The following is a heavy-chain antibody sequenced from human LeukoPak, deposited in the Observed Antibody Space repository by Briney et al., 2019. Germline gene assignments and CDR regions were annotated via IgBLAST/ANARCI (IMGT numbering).Heavy chain of an antibody. D-gene: IGHD3-10*01. J-gene: IGHJ3*02. Sequence: VASVKVSCKASGYTFTTYAMHWVRQAPGQRLEWMGWINTGNGNTKYSQKFQGRVTITRDTSASTAYMELSSLRSEDTAVYYCAREALWFGHAFDIWGQGTMVTVSS. V-gene: IGHV1-3*04. CDR2: INTGNGNT. CDR1: GYTFTTYA. CDR3: AREALWFGHAFDI.